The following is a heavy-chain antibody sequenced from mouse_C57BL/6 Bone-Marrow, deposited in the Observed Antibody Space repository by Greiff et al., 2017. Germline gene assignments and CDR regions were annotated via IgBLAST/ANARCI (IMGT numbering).Heavy chain of an antibody. D-gene: IGHD2-1*01. CDR1: GFNIKDSY. V-gene: IGHV14-1*01. Sequence: VQLQQSGAELVRPGASVKLSCTASGFNIKDSYLHWVKQRPEQGLEWIGRIDPEDGDTEYAPKFQGKATMTADTSSNTAYLQLSSLTSEDTAVYYCTGGNLAWFAYWGQGTLVTVSA. CDR3: TGGNLAWFAY. J-gene: IGHJ3*01. CDR2: IDPEDGDT.